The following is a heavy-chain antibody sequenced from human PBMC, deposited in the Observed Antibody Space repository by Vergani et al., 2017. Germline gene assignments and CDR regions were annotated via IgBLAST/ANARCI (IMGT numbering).Heavy chain of an antibody. Sequence: EVQLVESGGGLVKPGGSLRLSCAASGFTFSSYSMNWVRQAPGKGLEWVSSISSSSYIYYADSVKGRFTISRDNAKNSLYLQMNSLRAEDTAVYYCARKQQLASGGMDVWGQGTTVTVSS. CDR3: ARKQQLASGGMDV. V-gene: IGHV3-21*01. J-gene: IGHJ6*02. CDR2: ISSSSYI. CDR1: GFTFSSYS. D-gene: IGHD6-13*01.